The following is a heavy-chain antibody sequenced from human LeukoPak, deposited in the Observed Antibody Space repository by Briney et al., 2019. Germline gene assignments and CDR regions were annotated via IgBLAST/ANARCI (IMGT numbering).Heavy chain of an antibody. V-gene: IGHV3-33*01. J-gene: IGHJ5*02. CDR3: ARDGVNWGIDL. CDR2: ILNDGSNQ. D-gene: IGHD7-27*01. CDR1: GLTFRLYG. Sequence: GGSPRLSCAASGLTFRLYGMHWVRQAPGKGLEWVAVILNDGSNQYYADSVKGRFTVSRDNSKNTVFLQVNSLRADDTAVYYCARDGVNWGIDLWGQGTLVIVSS.